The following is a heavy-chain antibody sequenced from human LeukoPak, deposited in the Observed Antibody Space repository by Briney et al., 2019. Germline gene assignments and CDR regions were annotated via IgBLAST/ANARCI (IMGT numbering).Heavy chain of an antibody. J-gene: IGHJ4*02. CDR2: ISADGGST. CDR1: GLTFHDYA. V-gene: IGHV3-43*02. Sequence: GGSLRLSCVASGLTFHDYAMHWVRQAPGQGLEWVSLISADGGSTFYADSVRGRFSISRDNSKNSLYLQMNSLRTEDTAMYYCAKESGKFDYWGQGTLVAVSS. CDR3: AKESGKFDY.